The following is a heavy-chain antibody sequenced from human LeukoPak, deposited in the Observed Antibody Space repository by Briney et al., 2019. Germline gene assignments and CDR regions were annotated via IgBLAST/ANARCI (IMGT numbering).Heavy chain of an antibody. D-gene: IGHD2-21*02. V-gene: IGHV4-59*01. Sequence: KPSETLSLTCTVSGNSISSYYWSWIRQPPGKGLEWIGYIYYSGSTNYNPSLKSRVTISVDTSKNQFSLKLSSVTAADTAVYYCARAYCGGDFYLDYWGQGTLVTVSS. CDR2: IYYSGST. CDR3: ARAYCGGDFYLDY. J-gene: IGHJ4*02. CDR1: GNSISSYY.